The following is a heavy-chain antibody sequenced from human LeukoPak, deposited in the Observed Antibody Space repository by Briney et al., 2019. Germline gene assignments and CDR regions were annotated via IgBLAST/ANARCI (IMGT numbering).Heavy chain of an antibody. J-gene: IGHJ4*02. CDR2: IYSGGST. V-gene: IGHV3-66*02. CDR3: ARSPPMSQFDY. CDR1: GFTVSSNY. Sequence: PGGSLRLSCAASGFTVSSNYMSWVRQAPGKGLEWVSIIYSGGSTYYADSVKGRFTISRDNSKNTLYLPMNSLRAEDTAVYYCARSPPMSQFDYWGQGTLVTVSS. D-gene: IGHD3-22*01.